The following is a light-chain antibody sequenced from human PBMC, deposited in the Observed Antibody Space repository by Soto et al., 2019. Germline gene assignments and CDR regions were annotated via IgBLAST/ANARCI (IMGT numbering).Light chain of an antibody. Sequence: EIVWTQSPGTLSLSPGERATLSCRASQSVNSRLAWYQHKPGQAPRLLISGASSRATGIPDRFSGSGSATYFTLTISRLEPEDFALYYCQHYGRSPITCGQGTRLEIK. CDR2: GAS. CDR1: QSVNSR. CDR3: QHYGRSPIT. V-gene: IGKV3-20*01. J-gene: IGKJ5*01.